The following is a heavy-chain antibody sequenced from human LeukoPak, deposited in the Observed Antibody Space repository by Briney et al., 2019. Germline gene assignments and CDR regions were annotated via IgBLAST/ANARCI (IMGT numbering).Heavy chain of an antibody. D-gene: IGHD3-16*01. CDR1: GYTFTGYY. V-gene: IGHV1-2*02. J-gene: IGHJ4*02. CDR3: ARAGGGLDY. CDR2: INPNSGGT. Sequence: ASVKVSCKASGYTFTGYYVHWVRQAPGQGLEWMGWINPNSGGTTYAQKFQGRVTGTRDTSISTAYMELSSLTSDDTAVYYCARAGGGLDYWGQGTLVTVSS.